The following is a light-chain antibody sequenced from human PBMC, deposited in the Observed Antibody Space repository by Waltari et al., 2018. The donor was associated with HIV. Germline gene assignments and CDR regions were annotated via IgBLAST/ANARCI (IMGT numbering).Light chain of an antibody. Sequence: IRVTQSPPSLSASVGDRVNITCRTSQGVSRYLSWYQQKPGKAPKLLIYGASNLQSGVTSRFSGSGSATDFSLTISNLQPEDFATYFCQHNYNNPRTFGQGTRLEIK. J-gene: IGKJ2*01. V-gene: IGKV1-39*01. CDR2: GAS. CDR1: QGVSRY. CDR3: QHNYNNPRT.